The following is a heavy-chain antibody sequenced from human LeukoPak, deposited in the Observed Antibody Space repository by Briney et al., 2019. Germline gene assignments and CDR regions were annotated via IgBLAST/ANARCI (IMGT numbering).Heavy chain of an antibody. V-gene: IGHV3-21*01. J-gene: IGHJ3*02. CDR2: ISPTSSSI. CDR1: GFIFSRYS. D-gene: IGHD3-9*01. CDR3: ARYLDNAFDI. Sequence: PGGSLRLSCAASGFIFSRYSMNWVRQAPGKGLEWVSSISPTSSSIYYGDSVKGRFTISRDNAKKSLYLQMNSLTAEDTAVYYCARYLDNAFDIWGQGTKVTVSS.